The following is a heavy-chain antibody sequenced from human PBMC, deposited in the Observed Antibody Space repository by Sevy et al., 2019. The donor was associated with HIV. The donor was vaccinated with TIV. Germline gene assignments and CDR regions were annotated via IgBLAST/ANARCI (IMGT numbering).Heavy chain of an antibody. CDR2: ITGSGGST. CDR3: AKVEYCSSTSCYSIYYGMDV. Sequence: GGSLRLSCAASGFTFSRNAMSWVRQAPGKGLEWASGITGSGGSTYYADSVKGRFTISRDNSKNTLYLQMNSLRVEDTAVYYCAKVEYCSSTSCYSIYYGMDVWGQGTTVTVSS. CDR1: GFTFSRNA. V-gene: IGHV3-23*01. J-gene: IGHJ6*02. D-gene: IGHD2-2*02.